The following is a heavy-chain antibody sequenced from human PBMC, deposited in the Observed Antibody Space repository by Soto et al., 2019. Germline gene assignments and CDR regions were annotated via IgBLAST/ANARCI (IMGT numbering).Heavy chain of an antibody. CDR3: AKLGFVLMELYYFHQ. CDR1: GFTFSSYA. CDR2: ISGNSGKT. Sequence: LRLSCTASGFTFSSYAMSWVRQAPGKELEWVSTISGNSGKTNYAESVRGRFSISRDNSKNTVHLQLDSLRAEDTAVYFCAKLGFVLMELYYFHQWGHGTLVTVSS. J-gene: IGHJ4*01. V-gene: IGHV3-23*01. D-gene: IGHD2-8*01.